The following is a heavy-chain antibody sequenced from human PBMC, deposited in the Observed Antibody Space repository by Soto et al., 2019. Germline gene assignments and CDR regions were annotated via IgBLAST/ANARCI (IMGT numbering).Heavy chain of an antibody. CDR2: IYHSGST. CDR3: ARCIAAVGPIDY. J-gene: IGHJ4*02. V-gene: IGHV4-4*02. CDR1: GGSISSSNW. Sequence: QVQLQESGPGLVKPSGTLSLTCAVSGGSISSSNWWSWVRQPPGKGLEWIGEIYHSGSTNYNPSLKSRVXXXVXXSKNQFSLKLSSVTAADTAVYYCARCIAAVGPIDYWGQGTLVTVSS. D-gene: IGHD6-13*01.